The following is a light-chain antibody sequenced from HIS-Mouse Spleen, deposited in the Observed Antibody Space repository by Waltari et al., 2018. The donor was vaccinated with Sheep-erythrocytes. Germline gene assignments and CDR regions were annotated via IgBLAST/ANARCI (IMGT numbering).Light chain of an antibody. V-gene: IGLV2-11*01. Sequence: QSALTQPRSVSGSPGQSLPISCTGTSSDVGGYNYVSWFRQHPGKAPKLMIYDVSNRPSGVPDRFSGSKSGNTASLTISGLQAEDEADYYCCSYAGSYNHVFATGTKVTVL. J-gene: IGLJ1*01. CDR3: CSYAGSYNHV. CDR1: SSDVGGYNY. CDR2: DVS.